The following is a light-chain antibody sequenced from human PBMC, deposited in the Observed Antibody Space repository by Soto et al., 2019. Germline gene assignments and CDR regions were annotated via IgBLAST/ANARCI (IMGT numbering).Light chain of an antibody. V-gene: IGKV3-15*01. CDR3: QHYNGWPIT. CDR2: DAS. Sequence: EIVLAQSPSTLSLSPGERATVSCRASQSVSSRLAWYQHKPGQAPRLLFYDASTSATGIPARFSGSGSGTEFTLTISSLQSEDFAVYYCQHYNGWPITFGQGTRLEIK. CDR1: QSVSSR. J-gene: IGKJ5*01.